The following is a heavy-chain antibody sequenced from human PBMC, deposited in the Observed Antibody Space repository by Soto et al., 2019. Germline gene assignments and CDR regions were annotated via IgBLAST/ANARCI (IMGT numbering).Heavy chain of an antibody. V-gene: IGHV3-33*01. CDR3: ARGGDYYDSSGPWMDAFDI. Sequence: PGGSLGLSCAASGFTFSSYGMHWVRQAPGKGLEWVAVIWYDGSNKYYADSVKGRFTISRDNSKNTLYLQMNSLRAEDTAVYYCARGGDYYDSSGPWMDAFDIWGQGTMVTVSS. D-gene: IGHD3-22*01. J-gene: IGHJ3*02. CDR2: IWYDGSNK. CDR1: GFTFSSYG.